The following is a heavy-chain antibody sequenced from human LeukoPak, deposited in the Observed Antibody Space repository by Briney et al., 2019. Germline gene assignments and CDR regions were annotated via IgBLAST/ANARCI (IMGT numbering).Heavy chain of an antibody. J-gene: IGHJ4*02. V-gene: IGHV1-2*06. CDR1: GYTFTDYY. CDR2: INPNSGGT. CDR3: AREAGDGSGSYDY. D-gene: IGHD3-10*01. Sequence: ASVKVSCEASGYTFTDYYIHWVRQAPGQGLEWMGRINPNSGGTNSAQRFQGRVTMTRDTSISAAYMELSRLRSDDTAVYYCAREAGDGSGSYDYWGQATLVTVSS.